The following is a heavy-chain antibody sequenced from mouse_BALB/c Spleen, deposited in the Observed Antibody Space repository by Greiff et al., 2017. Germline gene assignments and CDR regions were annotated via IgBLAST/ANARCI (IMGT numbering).Heavy chain of an antibody. Sequence: EVQLVESGPGLVKPSQSLSLTCTVTGYSITSDYAWTWIRQFPGNKLEWMGYISYSGSTSSNPSLKSRISITRDTSKNQFFLQLNSVTTEDTATYYCAYDGYYVRYFEVWGAGTTVTVSS. CDR1: GYSITSDYA. D-gene: IGHD2-3*01. V-gene: IGHV3-2*02. CDR3: AYDGYYVRYFEV. CDR2: ISYSGST. J-gene: IGHJ1*01.